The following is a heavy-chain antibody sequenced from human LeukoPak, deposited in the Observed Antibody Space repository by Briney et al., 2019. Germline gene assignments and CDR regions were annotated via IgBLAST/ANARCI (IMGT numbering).Heavy chain of an antibody. V-gene: IGHV4-34*01. J-gene: IGHJ5*02. D-gene: IGHD3-3*01. CDR2: INHSGST. CDR1: GGSFSGYY. Sequence: PPETLSLTCAVYGGSFSGYYWSWIRQPPGKGLEWIGEINHSGSTNYNPSLKSRVTISVDTSKNQFSLKLSSVTAADTAVYYCAREVSVTTTEYNWFDPWGQGTLVTVSS. CDR3: AREVSVTTTEYNWFDP.